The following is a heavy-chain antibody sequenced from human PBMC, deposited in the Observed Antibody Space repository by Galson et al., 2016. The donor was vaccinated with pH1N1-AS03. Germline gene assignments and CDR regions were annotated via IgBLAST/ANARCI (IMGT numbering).Heavy chain of an antibody. V-gene: IGHV4-59*01. D-gene: IGHD6-19*01. Sequence: ETLSLTCTVSGASISSYYWTWIRQAPGKGLGWIGYISNSGTTNYNPSLKSRVTISVDTSKNQFSLMVKSITAADTAVYYCASAERPGIAVAPFDYWGQGTLVTVSS. CDR2: ISNSGTT. CDR1: GASISSYY. J-gene: IGHJ4*02. CDR3: ASAERPGIAVAPFDY.